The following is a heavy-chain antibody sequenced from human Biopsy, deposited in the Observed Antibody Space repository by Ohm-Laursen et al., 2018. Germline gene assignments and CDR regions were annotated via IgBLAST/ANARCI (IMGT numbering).Heavy chain of an antibody. CDR3: ARGPYGDNAGAFDV. CDR1: GGSFSGYD. D-gene: IGHD4/OR15-4a*01. J-gene: IGHJ3*01. V-gene: IGHV4-34*01. CDR2: FSHTGTT. Sequence: TLSLTCAVDGGSFSGYDWTWIRQPPGKGLEWVGEFSHTGTTIYNPSLKSRLTISVDKSKNHFSLRLTSVTAAGTATYFCARGPYGDNAGAFDVWGQGTVVTVSS.